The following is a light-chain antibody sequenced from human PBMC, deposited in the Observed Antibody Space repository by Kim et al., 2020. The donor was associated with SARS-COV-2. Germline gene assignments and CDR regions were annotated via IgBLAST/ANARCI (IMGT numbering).Light chain of an antibody. J-gene: IGLJ2*01. CDR2: GKN. CDR3: NSRDSSGNHLV. Sequence: ALGKTVRITCQGDSLRSYYASWYQQKPGQAPVLVIYGKNNRPSGIPDRVSGSSSGNTASLTITGAQAEDEADYYSNSRDSSGNHLVFGGGTQLTVL. V-gene: IGLV3-19*01. CDR1: SLRSYY.